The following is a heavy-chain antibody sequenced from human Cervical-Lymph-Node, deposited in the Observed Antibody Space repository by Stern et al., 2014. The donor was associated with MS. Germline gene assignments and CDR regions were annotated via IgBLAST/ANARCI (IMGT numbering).Heavy chain of an antibody. Sequence: EVQLVESGGGLVKPGGSLRLSCAASGITFSGYTINWVRQAPGQGLEWVSSISSSSTYIYYADSVKGRFTISRDNAKNSVYLQMNSLRVEDTAVYYCSGFYGDYADWYFDLWGRGTLVTVSS. J-gene: IGHJ2*01. V-gene: IGHV3-21*01. CDR3: SGFYGDYADWYFDL. D-gene: IGHD4-17*01. CDR2: ISSSSTYI. CDR1: GITFSGYT.